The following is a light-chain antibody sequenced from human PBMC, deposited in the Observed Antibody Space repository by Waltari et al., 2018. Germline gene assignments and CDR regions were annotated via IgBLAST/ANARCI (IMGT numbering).Light chain of an antibody. J-gene: IGLJ1*01. CDR3: CSYTSSDTYV. V-gene: IGLV2-14*02. Sequence: WYQPRPVKPPRHIIYDALKRPSGVSNRFSGSMSGYTASLTISGLQADDEAYYYCCSYTSSDTYVFGSGTPVTVL. CDR2: DAL.